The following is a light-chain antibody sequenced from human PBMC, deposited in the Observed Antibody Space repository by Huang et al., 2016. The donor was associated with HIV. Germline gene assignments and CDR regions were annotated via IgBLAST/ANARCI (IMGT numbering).Light chain of an antibody. CDR2: DTS. CDR3: QQYDKWPPGLT. J-gene: IGKJ4*01. V-gene: IGKV3D-15*01. CDR1: QNVRNN. Sequence: EIKMTQSPATLSVSPGGRVTLSCRASQNVRNNLAGYQQKTGQAPRLLIYDTSTGASGIPARFSGSGSGTEFTLTISGLQSEDFAIYYCQQYDKWPPGLTFGGGTKVEI.